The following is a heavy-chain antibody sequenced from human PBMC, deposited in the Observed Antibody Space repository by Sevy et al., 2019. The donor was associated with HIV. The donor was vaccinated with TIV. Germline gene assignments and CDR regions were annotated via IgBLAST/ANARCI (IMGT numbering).Heavy chain of an antibody. CDR1: GDSITSSSYY. J-gene: IGHJ4*02. CDR2: IYYRGNT. Sequence: SETLSLTCSVSGDSITSSSYYWGWIRQPPGKGLEWIGIIYYRGNTYYNPSLKSRVTIFVDTSKNHFSLKLTSVTAADTAFHYCARRACGSSHYFDYWGQGTLVTVSS. V-gene: IGHV4-39*02. D-gene: IGHD2-15*01. CDR3: ARRACGSSHYFDY.